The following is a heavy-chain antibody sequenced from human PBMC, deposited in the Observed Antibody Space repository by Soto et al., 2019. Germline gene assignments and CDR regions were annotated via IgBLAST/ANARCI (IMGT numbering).Heavy chain of an antibody. CDR3: MVVPTPRTEDATDI. CDR1: GGSISSSNW. Sequence: LSLTCAVSGGSISSSNWWSWVRQPPGKGLEWVGRSRNKANSYTTAYAASVKGRFTISRDDPKNSVYLQMNTLKTDDTAVYYCMVVPTPRTEDATDIWGQGTMVTVSS. CDR2: SRNKANSYTT. D-gene: IGHD2-21*01. V-gene: IGHV3-72*01. J-gene: IGHJ3*02.